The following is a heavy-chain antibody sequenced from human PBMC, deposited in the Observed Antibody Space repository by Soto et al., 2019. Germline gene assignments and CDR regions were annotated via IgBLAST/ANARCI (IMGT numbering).Heavy chain of an antibody. CDR2: FFSDVER. D-gene: IGHD3-10*01. V-gene: IGHV2-26*02. J-gene: IGHJ6*02. CDR3: ARMDGDYNYYGLDV. Sequence: QVTLKESGPVLVKPTETLTLTCTVSGFSLSNGRMGVSWIRQPPGKPLEWLAHFFSDVERSYSASMQSRLTLSTDTSGSQVVLTITNMDPVDTATYYCARMDGDYNYYGLDVWGQGTTVTVSS. CDR1: GFSLSNGRMG.